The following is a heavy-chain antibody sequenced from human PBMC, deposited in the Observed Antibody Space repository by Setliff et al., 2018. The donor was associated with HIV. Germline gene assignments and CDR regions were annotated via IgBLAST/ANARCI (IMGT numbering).Heavy chain of an antibody. CDR3: ARDVRQSILAFDI. CDR2: IIPIFGTA. V-gene: IGHV1-69*05. Sequence: SVKVSCKASGGTFSSYAISWVRQAPGPGLEWMGGIIPIFGTANYAQQFQGRVTITTDESTSTAYMELSSLRSEDTAVYYCARDVRQSILAFDIWGQGTMVTVSS. J-gene: IGHJ3*02. D-gene: IGHD6-19*01. CDR1: GGTFSSYA.